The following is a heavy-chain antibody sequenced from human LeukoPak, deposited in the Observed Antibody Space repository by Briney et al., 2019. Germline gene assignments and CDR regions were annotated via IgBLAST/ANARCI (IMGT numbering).Heavy chain of an antibody. CDR2: INTGGDVS. J-gene: IGHJ6*03. D-gene: IGHD5-24*01. Sequence: PGGSLRLSCAASGFTLSTYEMMWVRQAPGKGLEWISFINTGGDVSYDADSVQGRFVTSRDNAKNSVYLQMNSLRADDTAIYYCARTLREWLSYMDVWGKGTRVTVSS. CDR3: ARTLREWLSYMDV. V-gene: IGHV3-48*03. CDR1: GFTLSTYE.